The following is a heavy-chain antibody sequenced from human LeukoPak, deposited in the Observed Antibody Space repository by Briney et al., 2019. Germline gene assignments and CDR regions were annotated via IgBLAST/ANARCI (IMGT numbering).Heavy chain of an antibody. D-gene: IGHD2-8*02. J-gene: IGHJ6*03. CDR2: IRYDGSNK. CDR1: GFTFSSYG. CDR3: AKSGPPHYYYYYYYMDV. Sequence: GGSLRLSCAASGFTFSSYGMHWVRQAPGKGLELVAFIRYDGSNKYYADSVKGRFTISRDNSKNTLYLQMNSLRAEDTAVYYCAKSGPPHYYYYYYYMDVWGKGTTVTVSS. V-gene: IGHV3-30*02.